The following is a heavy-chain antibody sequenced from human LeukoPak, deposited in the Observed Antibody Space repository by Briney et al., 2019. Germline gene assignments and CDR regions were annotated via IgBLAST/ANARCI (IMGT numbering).Heavy chain of an antibody. CDR1: GGSISSSSYY. D-gene: IGHD3-22*01. V-gene: IGHV4-39*07. J-gene: IGHJ3*02. Sequence: SETLSLTCTVSGGSISSSSYYWGWIRQPPGKGLEWIGNIYYSGSTYYNPSLKSRVTISVDTSKNQFSLKLSSVTAADTAVYYCARPQRYYYDSSGYYSDAFDIWGQGTMVTVSS. CDR2: IYYSGST. CDR3: ARPQRYYYDSSGYYSDAFDI.